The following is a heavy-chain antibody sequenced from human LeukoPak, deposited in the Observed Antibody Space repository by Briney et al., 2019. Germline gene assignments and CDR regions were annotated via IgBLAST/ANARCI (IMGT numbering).Heavy chain of an antibody. J-gene: IGHJ4*02. Sequence: GGSLRLSCAASGFTFSSYWMSWVRQAPGKGLEWVANIKQDGSEKYYVDSVKGRFTISRDNAKNSLYLQMNSLRAEDTAVYYCARDRGYSSSPSEFDYWGQGTLVTVSS. CDR3: ARDRGYSSSPSEFDY. CDR1: GFTFSSYW. CDR2: IKQDGSEK. D-gene: IGHD6-13*01. V-gene: IGHV3-7*01.